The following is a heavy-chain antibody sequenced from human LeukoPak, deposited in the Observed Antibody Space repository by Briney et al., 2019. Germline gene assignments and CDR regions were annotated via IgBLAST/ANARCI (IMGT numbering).Heavy chain of an antibody. D-gene: IGHD3-16*01. Sequence: SVKVSCKASGGTFSSYAISWVRQAPGQGLEWMGGIIPIFGTANYAQKFQGRVTITADKSTSTAYMELSSLRSEDTAVYYCAREPGRMTTCYFDYWGQGTLVTVSS. CDR1: GGTFSSYA. V-gene: IGHV1-69*06. J-gene: IGHJ4*02. CDR3: AREPGRMTTCYFDY. CDR2: IIPIFGTA.